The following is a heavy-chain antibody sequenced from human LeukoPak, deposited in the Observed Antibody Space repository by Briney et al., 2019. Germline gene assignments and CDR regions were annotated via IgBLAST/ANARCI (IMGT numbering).Heavy chain of an antibody. CDR2: IYHSGST. J-gene: IGHJ3*01. V-gene: IGHV4-4*02. Sequence: PSETLSLTCAVSGGSISNGNWWSWVRQPPGKGLEWIGEIYHSGSTNYNPSLKSRVTISVDKSKNQFSLKLNSVTAADTAVYYWARHAPPAPRAFDVGGKGKMVTVSS. D-gene: IGHD2-2*01. CDR3: ARHAPPAPRAFDV. CDR1: GGSISNGNW.